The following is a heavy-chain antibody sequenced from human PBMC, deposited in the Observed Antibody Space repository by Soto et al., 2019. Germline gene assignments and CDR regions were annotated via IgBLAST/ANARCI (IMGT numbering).Heavy chain of an antibody. D-gene: IGHD6-13*01. J-gene: IGHJ4*02. CDR3: ARAIAAAGFDY. Sequence: QVQLVQSGAEVKKPGASVKVSCKASGYTFTSYYMHWVRQAPGQGLEWMGIINPSGGSTSYAKKFQGRVTMTRDTSTSTVYMELSSLRSEDTAVYYCARAIAAAGFDYWGQGTLVTVSS. V-gene: IGHV1-46*03. CDR1: GYTFTSYY. CDR2: INPSGGST.